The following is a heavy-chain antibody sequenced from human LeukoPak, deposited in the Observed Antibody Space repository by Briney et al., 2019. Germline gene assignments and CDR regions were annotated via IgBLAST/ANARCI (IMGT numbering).Heavy chain of an antibody. CDR3: ASLSTVTQGYFDS. CDR2: IYYTGST. CDR1: GGSISSFY. V-gene: IGHV4-59*08. Sequence: PSETLSLTCTVSGGSISSFYWSWIRQPPGKGLEWIGYIYYTGSTSYNPSLKSRLTISVDVSKNQFSLKLSSVTATDTAVYYCASLSTVTQGYFDSWGQGTLVTVSS. J-gene: IGHJ4*02. D-gene: IGHD4-17*01.